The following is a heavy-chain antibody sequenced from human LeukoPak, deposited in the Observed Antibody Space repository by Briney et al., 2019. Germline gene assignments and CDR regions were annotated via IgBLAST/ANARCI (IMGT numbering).Heavy chain of an antibody. Sequence: GGSLRLSCAASGFTFSDYYMSGIRQAPGKGLDWVSYNSSSGSTIYYADSVKGRFTISRDNAKNSLYLQMNSLGAEDTAVYYCARDWDYGSGSYYNGYFDYWGQGTLVTVSS. CDR1: GFTFSDYY. D-gene: IGHD3-10*01. V-gene: IGHV3-11*01. CDR3: ARDWDYGSGSYYNGYFDY. CDR2: NSSSGSTI. J-gene: IGHJ4*02.